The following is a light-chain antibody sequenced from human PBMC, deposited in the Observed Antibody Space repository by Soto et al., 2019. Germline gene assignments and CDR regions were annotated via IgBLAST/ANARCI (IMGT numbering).Light chain of an antibody. CDR1: HTVSSY. Sequence: EILLTQSPATLSLSPGERATLSCRASHTVSSYLAWYQQKPGQAPGLLIYDASNRASGIPARFIGSGSGTDFTLTISRLEAEDFAVYYCQQRSNWTLYTFGQGTKVDIK. J-gene: IGKJ2*01. CDR2: DAS. CDR3: QQRSNWTLYT. V-gene: IGKV3-11*01.